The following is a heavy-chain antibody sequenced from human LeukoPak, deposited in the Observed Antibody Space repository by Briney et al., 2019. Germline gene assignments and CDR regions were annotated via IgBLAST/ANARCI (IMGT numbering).Heavy chain of an antibody. CDR3: AKDVVVAAANWFDP. V-gene: IGHV3-23*01. J-gene: IGHJ5*02. Sequence: PGGSLRLSCAASGFTVSSNYMSWVRQAPGKGLEWVSAISGSGGSTYYADSVKGRFTISRDNSKNTLYLQMNSLRAEDTAVYYCAKDVVVAAANWFDPWGQGTLVTVSS. CDR1: GFTVSSNY. D-gene: IGHD2-15*01. CDR2: ISGSGGST.